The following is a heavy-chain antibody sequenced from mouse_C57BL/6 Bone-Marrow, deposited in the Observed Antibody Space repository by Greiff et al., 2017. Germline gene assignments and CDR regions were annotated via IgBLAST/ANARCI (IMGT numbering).Heavy chain of an antibody. CDR1: GYTFTSYW. V-gene: IGHV1-55*01. D-gene: IGHD2-4*01. Sequence: VQLQQPGAELVKPGASVKMSCKASGYTFTSYWITWVKQRPGQGLEWIGDIYPGSGSTNYNEKFKSKATLTVDTSSSTAYMQLSSLTSEDSAVYYCARWGLRRRVDYFDYWGQGTTLTVSS. J-gene: IGHJ2*01. CDR2: IYPGSGST. CDR3: ARWGLRRRVDYFDY.